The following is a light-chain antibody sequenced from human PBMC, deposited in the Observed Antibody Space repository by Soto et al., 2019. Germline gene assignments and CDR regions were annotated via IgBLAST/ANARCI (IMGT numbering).Light chain of an antibody. V-gene: IGKV3-11*01. CDR1: QSVSSY. CDR2: DAS. CDR3: QQRSNWPPSLT. J-gene: IGKJ4*01. Sequence: EIVLTQSPATLSLSPGERATLSCRASQSVSSYLAWYQQKPGQAPRLPIYDASNRATGIPARFSGSGSGTDFTLTISSLEPEDFAVYYCQQRSNWPPSLTFGGGTKVDNK.